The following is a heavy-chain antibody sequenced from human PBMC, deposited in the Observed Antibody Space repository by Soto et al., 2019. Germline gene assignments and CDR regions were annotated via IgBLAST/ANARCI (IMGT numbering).Heavy chain of an antibody. J-gene: IGHJ4*02. CDR2: IVVGSGNT. CDR1: GFTFTSSA. V-gene: IGHV1-58*01. CDR3: AAANLGYCSGGSCYSYGY. D-gene: IGHD2-15*01. Sequence: QMQLVQSGPEVKKPGTSVKVSCKASGFTFTSSAVQWVRQARGQRPEWIGWIVVGSGNTNYAQKFQERVTITRDMSTSTAYMELSSLRSEDTAVYYCAAANLGYCSGGSCYSYGYWGQGTLVTVSS.